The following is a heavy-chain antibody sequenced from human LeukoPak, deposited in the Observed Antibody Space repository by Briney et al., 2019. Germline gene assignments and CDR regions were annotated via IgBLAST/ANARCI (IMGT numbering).Heavy chain of an antibody. CDR3: ASVFDS. CDR1: GW. V-gene: IGHV3-74*01. Sequence: GGSLRLSCAGSGWMHWVRQAPGKGLVWVSGINDLGTATYYADSVKGRFTISRDNAKNTVPLQMNSLSAEDTAVYYCASVFDSWGQGFLVTVSS. CDR2: INDLGTAT. J-gene: IGHJ4*02.